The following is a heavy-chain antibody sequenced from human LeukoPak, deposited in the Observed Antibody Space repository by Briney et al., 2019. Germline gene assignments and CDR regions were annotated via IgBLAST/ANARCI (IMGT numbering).Heavy chain of an antibody. Sequence: SETLSLTCTVSGGSISSSNYYWGWIRQPPGKGLEWIGSIYYSGSAYYNPSLKSRVTISVDKSKNQFSLKLSSVTAADTAVYYCARVGIAVAAVANQKTYYYYYGMDVWGQGTTVTVSS. V-gene: IGHV4-39*07. D-gene: IGHD6-19*01. CDR1: GGSISSSNYY. CDR2: IYYSGSA. J-gene: IGHJ6*02. CDR3: ARVGIAVAAVANQKTYYYYYGMDV.